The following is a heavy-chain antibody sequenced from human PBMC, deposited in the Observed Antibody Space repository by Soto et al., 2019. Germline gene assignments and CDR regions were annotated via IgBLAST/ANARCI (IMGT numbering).Heavy chain of an antibody. CDR2: INHSGST. J-gene: IGHJ4*02. CDR1: GGSFSGYY. D-gene: IGHD3-10*02. Sequence: SETLSLTCAVYGGSFSGYYWSWIRQPPGKGLEWIGEINHSGSTNYNPSLKSRVTISAGTSKNQFSLKLSSVTAADTAVYYCARGFMSRGIYYLLLAYSGQGTLVPVSS. CDR3: ARGFMSRGIYYLLLAY. V-gene: IGHV4-34*01.